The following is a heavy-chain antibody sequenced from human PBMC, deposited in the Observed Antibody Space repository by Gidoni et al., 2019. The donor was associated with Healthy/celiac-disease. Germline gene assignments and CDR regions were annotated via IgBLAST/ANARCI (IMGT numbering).Heavy chain of an antibody. V-gene: IGHV3-11*01. D-gene: IGHD4-17*01. Sequence: QVQLVESGGGLVKPGGSLRLSCAASGFTFSAYYLSWIRQAPGKGLEWVSYISSSGSTIYYADSVKGRFTISRDNAKNSLYLQMNSLRAEDTAVYYCARAQNYGDYFLHYYGMDVWGQGTTVTVSS. CDR1: GFTFSAYY. CDR2: ISSSGSTI. J-gene: IGHJ6*02. CDR3: ARAQNYGDYFLHYYGMDV.